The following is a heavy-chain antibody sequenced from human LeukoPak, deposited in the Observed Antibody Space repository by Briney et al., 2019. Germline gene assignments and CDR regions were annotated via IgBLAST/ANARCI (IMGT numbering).Heavy chain of an antibody. Sequence: GGSLRLSCAAAGFTVSSNYMGWVRQAPGKGLEWGSVIYSGGSTYYADSVNGRFTISRDNSKNTLYLQMNSLRAEDTAVYYCASHSSSYYYYGMDVWRQGTTVTVSS. CDR2: IYSGGST. CDR1: GFTVSSNY. J-gene: IGHJ6*02. D-gene: IGHD6-6*01. V-gene: IGHV3-53*01. CDR3: ASHSSSYYYYGMDV.